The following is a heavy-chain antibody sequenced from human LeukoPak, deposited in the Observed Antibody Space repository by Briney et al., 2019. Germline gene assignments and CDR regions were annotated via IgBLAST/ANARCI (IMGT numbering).Heavy chain of an antibody. J-gene: IGHJ4*02. CDR1: GGSISNYF. V-gene: IGHV4-4*07. CDR3: ARDPEGHGNYFDY. CDR2: IHTSGST. D-gene: IGHD1-14*01. Sequence: SETLSLTCAVSGGSISNYFCSWIRQRAGRGLGWIGRIHTSGSTNYNPSLKSRVTMSVDTAKNQFSLKLGSVSASDTAVYYCARDPEGHGNYFDYWGQGALVTVSS.